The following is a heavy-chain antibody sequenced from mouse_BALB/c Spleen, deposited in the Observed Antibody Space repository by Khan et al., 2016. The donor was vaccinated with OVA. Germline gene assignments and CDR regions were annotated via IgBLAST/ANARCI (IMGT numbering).Heavy chain of an antibody. CDR3: AREGDKGRFDY. V-gene: IGHV1S132*01. CDR1: GYTFTSYW. Sequence: QVQLQQSGAELVRPGASVKLSCKTSGYTFTSYWIHWVKQRPGQGLEWIAWINPGTGNTKYNEKFKDKVTLTADKSSSTAYMQLSNLKSEDSAVLFCAREGDKGRFDYWGQGTPVTVSA. D-gene: IGHD3-3*01. CDR2: INPGTGNT. J-gene: IGHJ3*01.